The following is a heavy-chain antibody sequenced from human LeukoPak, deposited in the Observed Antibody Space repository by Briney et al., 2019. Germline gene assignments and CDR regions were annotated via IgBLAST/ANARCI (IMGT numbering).Heavy chain of an antibody. CDR3: AKGGIYGDCGGF. D-gene: IGHD4-17*01. V-gene: IGHV3-21*04. Sequence: GGSLRLSCAASAFSLNAYNMNWVRQAPGKGLEWVSSISYTGTYIYYADSVKGRFTISRDNAQNSLYLQMNSLRAEDTAIYYCAKGGIYGDCGGFWGQGTLVAVSS. J-gene: IGHJ4*02. CDR2: ISYTGTYI. CDR1: AFSLNAYN.